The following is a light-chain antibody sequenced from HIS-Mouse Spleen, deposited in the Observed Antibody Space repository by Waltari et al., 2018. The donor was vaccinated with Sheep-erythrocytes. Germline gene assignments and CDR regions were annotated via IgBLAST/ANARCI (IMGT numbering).Light chain of an antibody. CDR3: CSYAGSSTPWV. CDR2: EGS. Sequence: QSALTQPASVSASPAQSITISCTVTSSDLVSYNLFLWYQQQPGKAHKLMIYEGSKRPSGVSNRFSGSKSGNTASLTISGLQAENEADYYCCSYAGSSTPWVFGGGTKLTVL. CDR1: SSDLVSYNL. J-gene: IGLJ3*02. V-gene: IGLV2-23*01.